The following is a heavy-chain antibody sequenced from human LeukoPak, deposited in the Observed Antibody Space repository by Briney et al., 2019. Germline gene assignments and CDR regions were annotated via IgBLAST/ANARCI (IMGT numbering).Heavy chain of an antibody. CDR1: GFTFGSYG. CDR3: AKDLRAMIVVVFDY. Sequence: GGSLRLSCSASGFTFGSYGMHWVRQAPGKGLEWVALIWYHGNDVDYADSVKGRFSISRDNSKNTLYLQMNSLRAEDTAVYYCAKDLRAMIVVVFDYWGQGTLVTVSS. V-gene: IGHV3-33*06. CDR2: IWYHGNDV. J-gene: IGHJ4*02. D-gene: IGHD3-22*01.